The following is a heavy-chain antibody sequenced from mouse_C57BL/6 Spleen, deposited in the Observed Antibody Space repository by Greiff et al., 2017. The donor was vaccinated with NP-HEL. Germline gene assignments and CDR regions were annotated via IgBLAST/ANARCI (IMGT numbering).Heavy chain of an antibody. CDR3: ARRGIYYYGSSHFDY. J-gene: IGHJ2*01. CDR2: IHPNSGST. Sequence: QVQLQQPGAELVKPGASVKLSCKASGYTFTSYWMHWVKQRPGQGLEWIGMIHPNSGSTNYNEKFKSKATLTVDKSSSTAYMQLSSLTSEDSAVYYCARRGIYYYGSSHFDYWGQGTTLTVSS. D-gene: IGHD1-1*01. CDR1: GYTFTSYW. V-gene: IGHV1-64*01.